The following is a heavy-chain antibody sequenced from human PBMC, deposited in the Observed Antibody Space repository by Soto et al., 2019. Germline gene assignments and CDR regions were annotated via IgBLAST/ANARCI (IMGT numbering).Heavy chain of an antibody. D-gene: IGHD1-26*01. CDR1: GGSISSSNCY. CDR3: ATQEVGGSYVYTFDP. V-gene: IGHV4-39*01. Sequence: QLQLQESGPGLVKPSETLSLTCTVSGGSISSSNCYWGWIRQPPGKGMEWIGSIYYSGSTYYNPSLKRRVTISVDTSKNQFSLKLSSVTAADTAVYYCATQEVGGSYVYTFDPWGQGTLVTVSS. J-gene: IGHJ5*02. CDR2: IYYSGST.